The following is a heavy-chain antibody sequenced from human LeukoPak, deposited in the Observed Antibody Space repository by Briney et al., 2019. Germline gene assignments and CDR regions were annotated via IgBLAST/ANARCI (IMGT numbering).Heavy chain of an antibody. V-gene: IGHV3-11*03. Sequence: GGSLRLSFAASGFTFSSYAMSWIRQAPGEGLEWISYISSSSSNTNYGDSVKGRFTISRDNAKNSLYLQMNSLRAEDTAVYYCAAAVVGGGIDYWGQGILVTVSS. J-gene: IGHJ4*02. D-gene: IGHD1-26*01. CDR2: ISSSSSNT. CDR3: AAAVVGGGIDY. CDR1: GFTFSSYA.